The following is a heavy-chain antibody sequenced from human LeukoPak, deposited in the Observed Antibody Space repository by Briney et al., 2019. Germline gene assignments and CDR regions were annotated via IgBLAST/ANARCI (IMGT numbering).Heavy chain of an antibody. J-gene: IGHJ4*02. CDR1: GFAFRNYW. CDR2: IKGDGSGP. Sequence: PGGSLRLSCAASGFAFRNYWMHWVRQAPGKGLVWVSRIKGDGSGPIYADSVKGRFTISRDNAKNSLYLQMNSLRDEDTAVYYCAGFGPRGYWGQGTLVTVSS. D-gene: IGHD3-10*01. CDR3: AGFGPRGY. V-gene: IGHV3-74*01.